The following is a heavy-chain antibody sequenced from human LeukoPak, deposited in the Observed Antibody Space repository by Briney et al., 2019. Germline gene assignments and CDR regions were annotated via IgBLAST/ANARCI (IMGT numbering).Heavy chain of an antibody. D-gene: IGHD6-6*01. V-gene: IGHV3-21*01. Sequence: GGSLRLSCAACGFTFSSYIMNWVRQAPGKGLEWVSSISSSSSYIYYADSVKGRFTISRDNAKNSLSLQMNSLRAEDTAVYYCASGYSSSSIDYWGQGTLVTVSS. J-gene: IGHJ4*02. CDR2: ISSSSSYI. CDR1: GFTFSSYI. CDR3: ASGYSSSSIDY.